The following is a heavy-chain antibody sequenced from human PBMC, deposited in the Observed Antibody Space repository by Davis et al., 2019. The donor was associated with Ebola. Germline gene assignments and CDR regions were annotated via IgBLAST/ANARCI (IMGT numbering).Heavy chain of an antibody. V-gene: IGHV3-7*01. CDR2: IKQDGREK. D-gene: IGHD2-15*01. Sequence: PGGSLRLSCAVSGDSISSSNWWSWVRPAPGKGQEWVASIKQDGREKYYVDSVKGRCTISRDNAKNSLYLHMNNLMAEDTAMYYCASEVETGDGGRGYYDAMDVWGQGTTVTVSS. J-gene: IGHJ6*02. CDR1: GDSISSSNW. CDR3: ASEVETGDGGRGYYDAMDV.